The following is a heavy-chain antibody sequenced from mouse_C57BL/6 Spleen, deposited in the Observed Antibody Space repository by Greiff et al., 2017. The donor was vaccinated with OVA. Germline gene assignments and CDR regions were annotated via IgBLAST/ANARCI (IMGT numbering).Heavy chain of an antibody. Sequence: EVKLVESGGGLVKPGGSLKLSCAASGFTFSSYTMSWVRQTPEKRLEWVATISGGGGNTYYPDSVKGRFTISRDNAKNTLYLQMSSLRSEDTALYYCARHVDYYGSSYYFDYWGQGTTLTVSS. CDR1: GFTFSSYT. D-gene: IGHD1-1*01. CDR2: ISGGGGNT. V-gene: IGHV5-9*01. J-gene: IGHJ2*01. CDR3: ARHVDYYGSSYYFDY.